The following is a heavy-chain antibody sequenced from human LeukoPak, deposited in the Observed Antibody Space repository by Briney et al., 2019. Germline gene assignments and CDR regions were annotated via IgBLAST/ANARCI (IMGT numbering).Heavy chain of an antibody. CDR2: INHSGST. CDR3: ARAGIMVYAMNSNRKIDY. D-gene: IGHD2-8*01. J-gene: IGHJ4*02. V-gene: IGHV4-34*01. Sequence: RTSETLSLTCAVYGGSFSGYYWSWIRQPPGKGLEWIGEINHSGSTNYNPSLKSRVTISVDTSKNQFSLKLGSVTAADTAVYYCARAGIMVYAMNSNRKIDYWGQGTLVTVSS. CDR1: GGSFSGYY.